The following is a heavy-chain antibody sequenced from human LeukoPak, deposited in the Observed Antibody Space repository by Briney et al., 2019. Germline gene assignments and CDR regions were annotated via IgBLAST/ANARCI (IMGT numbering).Heavy chain of an antibody. CDR1: GFTFSSYW. D-gene: IGHD4-23*01. CDR3: AYGGNSPFDY. CDR2: IKQDGSEK. Sequence: GGSLRPSCAASGFTFSSYWVSWVRQAPGKGLEWVANIKQDGSEKYYVDSVKGRFTISRDNAKNSLYLQMNSLRAEDTAVYYCAYGGNSPFDYWGQGTLVTVSS. V-gene: IGHV3-7*01. J-gene: IGHJ4*02.